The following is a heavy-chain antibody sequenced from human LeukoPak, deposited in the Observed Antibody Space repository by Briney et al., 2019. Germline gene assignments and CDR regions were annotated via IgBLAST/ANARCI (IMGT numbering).Heavy chain of an antibody. CDR3: ARGGSHLWQPFDS. D-gene: IGHD5-18*01. CDR1: GGSISTFY. V-gene: IGHV4-59*12. J-gene: IGHJ4*02. Sequence: SETLSLTCTVSGGSISTFYWSWIRQPPGMGLEWIGYIYYSGSTYYNPSLKSRVTLSLDKSKNRFSLKLSSVTAADTAVYYCARGGSHLWQPFDSWGQGTLVTVSS. CDR2: IYYSGST.